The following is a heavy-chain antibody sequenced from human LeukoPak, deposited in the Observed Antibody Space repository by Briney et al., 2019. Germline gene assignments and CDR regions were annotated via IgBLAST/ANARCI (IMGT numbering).Heavy chain of an antibody. CDR1: GGSISSYY. V-gene: IGHV4-59*08. Sequence: SETPSLTCTVSGGSISSYYWSWIRQPPGKGLEWIGYIYYSGSTNYNPSLKSRVTISVDTSKNQFSLKLSSVTAADTAVYYCARQYYYGSGSYFPPDGWFDPWGQGTLVTVSS. CDR3: ARQYYYGSGSYFPPDGWFDP. J-gene: IGHJ5*02. CDR2: IYYSGST. D-gene: IGHD3-10*01.